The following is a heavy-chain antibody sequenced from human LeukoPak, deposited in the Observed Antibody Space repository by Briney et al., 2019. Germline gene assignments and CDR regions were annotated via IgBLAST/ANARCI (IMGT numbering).Heavy chain of an antibody. CDR3: GRDKWFGSRFEYFGLDV. J-gene: IGHJ6*02. CDR1: GYTFTGYY. V-gene: IGHV1-2*02. CDR2: INSNSGDT. D-gene: IGHD3-10*01. Sequence: GASVKVSCKASGYTFTGYYVHWVRQAPGQGPEWMGWINSNSGDTNYAQNFQGRVTMTRDASISTAYMEVSRLRSDDTAVYYCGRDKWFGSRFEYFGLDVWGQGTTVTVSS.